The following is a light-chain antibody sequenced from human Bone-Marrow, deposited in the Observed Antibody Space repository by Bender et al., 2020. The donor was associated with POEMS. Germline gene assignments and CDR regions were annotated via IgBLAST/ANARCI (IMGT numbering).Light chain of an antibody. CDR1: KLGNRY. V-gene: IGLV3-21*04. Sequence: SYELTQPPSVSVSPGQTASITCSGDKLGNRYVFWFQQKPGQSPVLVIYYDSDRPSGIPERFSGSNSGNTATLTISRVEAGDEADYYCQVWDSSSDHRVVFGGGTKLTVL. J-gene: IGLJ2*01. CDR2: YDS. CDR3: QVWDSSSDHRVV.